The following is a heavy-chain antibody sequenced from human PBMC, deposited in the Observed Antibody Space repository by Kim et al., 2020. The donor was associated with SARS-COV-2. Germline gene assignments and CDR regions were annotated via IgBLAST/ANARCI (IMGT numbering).Heavy chain of an antibody. CDR3: ARRAAGYYGSGSYYN. D-gene: IGHD3-10*01. V-gene: IGHV4-39*01. Sequence: PSLKSRVTISVDTSKNQFSLKLSSVTAADTAVYYCARRAAGYYGSGSYYNWGQGTLVTVSS. J-gene: IGHJ4*02.